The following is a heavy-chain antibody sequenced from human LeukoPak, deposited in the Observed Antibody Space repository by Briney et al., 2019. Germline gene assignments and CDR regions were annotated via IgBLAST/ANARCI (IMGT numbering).Heavy chain of an antibody. Sequence: PGGSLRLSCAASGFTFSSYDMNWVRQAPGKGLEWVSYISSSGSNIYYADSVKGRFTISRDKAKNSLYLQMNSLGAEDMAVYYGISHAIVIWGQGTMGTVSS. CDR2: ISSSGSNI. D-gene: IGHD2-2*01. V-gene: IGHV3-48*03. CDR3: ISHAIVI. J-gene: IGHJ3*02. CDR1: GFTFSSYD.